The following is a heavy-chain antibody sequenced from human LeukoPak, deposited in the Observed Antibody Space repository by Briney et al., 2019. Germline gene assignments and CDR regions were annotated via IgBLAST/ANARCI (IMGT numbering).Heavy chain of an antibody. V-gene: IGHV3-21*01. CDR1: GFTFSSHY. D-gene: IGHD3-22*01. CDR3: ARDLRSSGYYAFDY. J-gene: IGHJ4*02. Sequence: PGGSLRLSCAASGFTFSSHYMNWVRQAPGKGLEWVSCISSSSSYIYYADSVKGRFTTSRDNAKNSLYLQMNSLRAEDTAVYYCARDLRSSGYYAFDYWGQGTLVTVSS. CDR2: ISSSSSYI.